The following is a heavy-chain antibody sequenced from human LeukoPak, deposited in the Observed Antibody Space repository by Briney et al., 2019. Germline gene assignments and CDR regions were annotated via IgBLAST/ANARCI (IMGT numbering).Heavy chain of an antibody. V-gene: IGHV4-59*08. CDR2: IYYSGST. CDR1: GGSFSGYY. CDR3: ARRVLNWFDP. J-gene: IGHJ5*02. Sequence: SETLSLTCAVYGGSFSGYYWSWIRQPPGKGLEWIGYIYYSGSTNYNPSLKSRVTISVDTSKNQFSLKLSSVTAADTAVYYCARRVLNWFDPWGQGTLVTVSS. D-gene: IGHD6-6*01.